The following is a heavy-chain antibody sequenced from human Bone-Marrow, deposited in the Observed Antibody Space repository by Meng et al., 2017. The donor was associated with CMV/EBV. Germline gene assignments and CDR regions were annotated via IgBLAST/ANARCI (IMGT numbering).Heavy chain of an antibody. V-gene: IGHV4-59*01. CDR3: ARTSSWYASDF. J-gene: IGHJ4*02. Sequence: ESLKISCTVSGGSISGYHWSWIRQPPGKGLEWIGYIYYSGSTNYNPSLNSRFTISIDTSKSQFSLKVFSVTAADTAVYYCARTSSWYASDFWGQGALVPVSS. D-gene: IGHD6-19*01. CDR2: IYYSGST. CDR1: GGSISGYH.